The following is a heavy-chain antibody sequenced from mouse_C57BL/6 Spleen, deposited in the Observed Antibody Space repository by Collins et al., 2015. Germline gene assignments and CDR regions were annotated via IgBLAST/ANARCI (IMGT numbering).Heavy chain of an antibody. Sequence: QVQLQQSGAELVRPGASVTLSCKASGYTFTDYEMHWVKQTPVHGLEWIGAIDPETGGTAYNQKFKGKAILTADKSSSTAYMELRSLTSEDPAVYYCARSDGYYYAMDYWGQGTSVTVSS. CDR2: IDPETGGT. J-gene: IGHJ4*01. CDR3: ARSDGYYYAMDY. V-gene: IGHV1-15*01. CDR1: GYTFTDYE. D-gene: IGHD2-3*01.